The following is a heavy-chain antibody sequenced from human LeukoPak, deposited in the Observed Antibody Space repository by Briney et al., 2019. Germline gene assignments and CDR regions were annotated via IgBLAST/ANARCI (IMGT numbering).Heavy chain of an antibody. CDR2: ISYDGNNK. V-gene: IGHV3-30-3*01. D-gene: IGHD7-27*01. Sequence: GRSLRLSCAASRFTFSSYAMHWVRQAPGKGLEWVAVISYDGNNKYYADSVKGRFTISRDNSKNTMFLQMNSLRAEDTAVYYCAKDGGLWVSAHWGDSWGRGTLVTVSS. CDR3: AKDGGLWVSAHWGDS. J-gene: IGHJ4*02. CDR1: RFTFSSYA.